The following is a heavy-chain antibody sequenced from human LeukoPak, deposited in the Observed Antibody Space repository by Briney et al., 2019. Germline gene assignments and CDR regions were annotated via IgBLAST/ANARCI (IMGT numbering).Heavy chain of an antibody. D-gene: IGHD2-2*01. CDR1: GFTFSTYA. CDR2: IRGSGRDT. V-gene: IGHV3-23*01. J-gene: IGHJ4*02. Sequence: PGGSLRLSCAASGFTFSTYAMSWVRQAPGKGLEWVSAIRGSGRDTYYTDSVKGRFTISRDNSKNTLYLQMHSLRAEDTAVYYSAKSGAVCSSTSCYAKYWGQGTLVTVSS. CDR3: AKSGAVCSSTSCYAKY.